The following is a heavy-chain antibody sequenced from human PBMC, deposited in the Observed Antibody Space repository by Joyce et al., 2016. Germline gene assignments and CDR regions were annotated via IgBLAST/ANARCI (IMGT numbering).Heavy chain of an antibody. Sequence: QGQLVESGGGVVQPGRSLRLSCAASGFTFSNFGRHWVRQAPGKGLEWVAVRSYDVSNKHYGDSVKGRFTISRDNAKNTLYLQMNSLRAEDTAVYYCAGGILTGYFDYWGQGTLVTVSS. J-gene: IGHJ4*02. CDR3: AGGILTGYFDY. CDR2: RSYDVSNK. V-gene: IGHV3-30*03. CDR1: GFTFSNFG. D-gene: IGHD3-9*01.